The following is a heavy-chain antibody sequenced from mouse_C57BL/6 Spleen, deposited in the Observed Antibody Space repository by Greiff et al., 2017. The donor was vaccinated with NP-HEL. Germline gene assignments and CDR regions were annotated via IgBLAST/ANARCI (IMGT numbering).Heavy chain of an antibody. J-gene: IGHJ4*01. Sequence: VQLQESGAELVKPGASVKLSCKASGYTFTSYWMQWVKQRPGQGLEWIGEIDPSDSYTNYNQKFKGKATLTVDTSSSTAYMQLSSLTSEDSAVYYCARKNYGSNAMDYWGQGTSVTVSS. D-gene: IGHD1-1*01. CDR2: IDPSDSYT. CDR3: ARKNYGSNAMDY. V-gene: IGHV1-50*01. CDR1: GYTFTSYW.